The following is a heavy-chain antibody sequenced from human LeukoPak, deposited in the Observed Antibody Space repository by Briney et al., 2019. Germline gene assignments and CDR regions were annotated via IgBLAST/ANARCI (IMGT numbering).Heavy chain of an antibody. CDR3: ARDKNYDILTGYYGLDY. Sequence: GGSLRLSCAASGFTFSSYSMNWVRQAPGKGLEWVSSISSSSSYIYYADSVKGRFTISRDNAKNSLYLQMNSLRAEDTAVYYCARDKNYDILTGYYGLDYWGQGTLVTVSS. CDR2: ISSSSSYI. V-gene: IGHV3-21*01. J-gene: IGHJ4*02. D-gene: IGHD3-9*01. CDR1: GFTFSSYS.